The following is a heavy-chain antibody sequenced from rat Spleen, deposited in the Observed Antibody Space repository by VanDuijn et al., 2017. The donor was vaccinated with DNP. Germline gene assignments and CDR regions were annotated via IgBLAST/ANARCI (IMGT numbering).Heavy chain of an antibody. D-gene: IGHD1-4*01. CDR2: ITSGAGTT. V-gene: IGHV5-31*01. CDR3: ARRNSRGWYFDF. CDR1: GITFSNYW. Sequence: EVQLVESGGDLVQPGRSMKLSCVASGITFSNYWMFWIRQVPGKGLEWIASITSGAGTTSYADSVKGRFTVSRDDSRNTLYLQMNSLRSEDTATYYCARRNSRGWYFDFWGPGTMVTVSS. J-gene: IGHJ1*01.